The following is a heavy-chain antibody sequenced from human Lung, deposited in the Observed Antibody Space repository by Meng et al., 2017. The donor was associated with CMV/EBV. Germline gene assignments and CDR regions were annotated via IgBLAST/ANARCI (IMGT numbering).Heavy chain of an antibody. J-gene: IGHJ4*01. CDR3: ARDRVGEPTFDY. Sequence: ASXXVSXKTSGYTFTGYGISWVRQAPGQGLEWMGWISTYNDDKTYVQKFQTRVTMTTDRSTSTAYMELRNLRSEDTAVYYCARDRVGEPTFDYWGQGTLVTVSS. V-gene: IGHV1-18*01. CDR1: GYTFTGYG. D-gene: IGHD1-26*01. CDR2: ISTYNDDK.